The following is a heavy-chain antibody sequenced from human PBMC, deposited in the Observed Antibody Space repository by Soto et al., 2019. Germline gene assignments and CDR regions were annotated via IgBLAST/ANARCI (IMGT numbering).Heavy chain of an antibody. Sequence: GSLRLSCAASGFTFSSYAMSWVRQAPGKGLEWVSAISGSGGSTYYADSVKGRFTISRDNSKNTLYLQMNSLRAEGTAVYYCAKAQGGTHYYFDYWGQGTLVTVSS. J-gene: IGHJ4*02. V-gene: IGHV3-23*01. CDR2: ISGSGGST. D-gene: IGHD2-15*01. CDR1: GFTFSSYA. CDR3: AKAQGGTHYYFDY.